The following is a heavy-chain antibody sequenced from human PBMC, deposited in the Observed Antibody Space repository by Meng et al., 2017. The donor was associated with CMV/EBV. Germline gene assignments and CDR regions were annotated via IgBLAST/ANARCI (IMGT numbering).Heavy chain of an antibody. CDR3: ARAKTIDFWSGYQIDY. J-gene: IGHJ4*02. CDR1: GGTFSSYA. D-gene: IGHD3-3*01. V-gene: IGHV1-69*10. CDR2: IIPILGIA. Sequence: SVKVSCKASGGTFSSYAISWVRQAPGQGLEWMGGIIPILGIANYAQKFQGRVTITADKSTSTAYMELSSLRSEDTAVYYCARAKTIDFWSGYQIDYWGQGTLVTVSS.